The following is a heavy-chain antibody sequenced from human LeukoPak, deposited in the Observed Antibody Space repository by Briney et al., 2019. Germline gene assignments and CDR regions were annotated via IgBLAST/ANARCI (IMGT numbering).Heavy chain of an antibody. CDR3: GRLPSCSSSSPFFDY. V-gene: IGHV4-38-2*01. J-gene: IGHJ4*02. CDR2: IYHSGST. CDR1: GYSISSGYY. Sequence: PSETLSLTCAVSGYSISSGYYWGWIRQPPGKGLEWIGSIYHSGSTYYNPSLKSRVTISVDTSKNQFSLKLSSVTAADTAVYYCGRLPSCSSSSPFFDYWGQGTLVTVSS. D-gene: IGHD6-6*01.